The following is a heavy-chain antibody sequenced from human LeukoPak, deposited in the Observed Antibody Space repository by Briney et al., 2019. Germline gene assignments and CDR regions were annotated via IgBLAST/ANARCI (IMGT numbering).Heavy chain of an antibody. CDR3: ARRYSGIFDP. CDR1: GGSISSYY. J-gene: IGHJ5*02. V-gene: IGHV4-59*08. D-gene: IGHD1-26*01. CDR2: IYYSGST. Sequence: SETLSLTCTVSGGSISSYYWSWIRQPPGKGLEWIGYIYYSGSTNYNPSLKSRVTISVDTSKNQFSLKLSSVAAADTAVYYCARRYSGIFDPWGQGTLVTVSS.